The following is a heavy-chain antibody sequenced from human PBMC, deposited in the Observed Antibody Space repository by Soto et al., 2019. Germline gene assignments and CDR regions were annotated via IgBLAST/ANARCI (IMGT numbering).Heavy chain of an antibody. CDR1: GFTFSNYG. D-gene: IGHD1-1*01. CDR2: IWNDGSKT. V-gene: IGHV3-33*01. CDR3: ARDDDRNDNAFDM. J-gene: IGHJ3*02. Sequence: QVPLVESGGGVVQPGTSLRLSCAASGFTFSNYGMHWVRQAPGKGLEWVAVIWNDGSKTVHADSVKGRLTISRDNSGNTLYLQMNNLRAEDTALYYCARDDDRNDNAFDMWGQGTMVTVSP.